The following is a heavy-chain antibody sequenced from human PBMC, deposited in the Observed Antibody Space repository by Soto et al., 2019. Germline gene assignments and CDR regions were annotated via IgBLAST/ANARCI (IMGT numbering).Heavy chain of an antibody. CDR3: ARAPAMRANWFDP. Sequence: PSETLSLTCAVSGYSISSGYYWGWIRQPPGKGLEWIGGIYHSGSTYYNPSLKSRVTISVDTSKNQFSLKLSSVTAADTAVYYCARAPAMRANWFDPWGQGTLVTVSS. J-gene: IGHJ5*02. V-gene: IGHV4-38-2*01. D-gene: IGHD5-18*01. CDR1: GYSISSGYY. CDR2: IYHSGST.